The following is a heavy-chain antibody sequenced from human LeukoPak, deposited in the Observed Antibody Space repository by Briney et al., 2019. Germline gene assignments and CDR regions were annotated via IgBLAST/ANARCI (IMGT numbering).Heavy chain of an antibody. V-gene: IGHV3-74*01. CDR3: ARAPSEIGGYYPEDFRH. D-gene: IGHD3-22*01. J-gene: IGHJ1*01. CDR2: IKSDGST. Sequence: GGSLRLSCVASGFTFSSYWMHWVRQAPGKGLVWVSRIKSDGSTNYADSVKGRFTISRDNAKNTVSLQMNSLRAEDTGVYFCARAPSEIGGYYPEDFRHWGQGTLVTVSS. CDR1: GFTFSSYW.